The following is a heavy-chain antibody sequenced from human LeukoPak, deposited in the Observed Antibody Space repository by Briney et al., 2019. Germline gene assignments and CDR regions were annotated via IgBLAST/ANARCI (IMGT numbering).Heavy chain of an antibody. J-gene: IGHJ4*02. Sequence: GGSLRLSCAASGFSFSDYYMSWIRQAPGKGLEWVSYISSSGNTIYYADSVKGRFTISRDNAKNSLYLQMNSLRAEDTAVYYCARDQYYYDSSAPPLYWGQGTLVTVSS. D-gene: IGHD3-22*01. CDR3: ARDQYYYDSSAPPLY. CDR2: ISSSGNTI. CDR1: GFSFSDYY. V-gene: IGHV3-11*01.